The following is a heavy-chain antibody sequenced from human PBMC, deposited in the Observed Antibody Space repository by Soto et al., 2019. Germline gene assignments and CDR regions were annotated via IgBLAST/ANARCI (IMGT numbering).Heavy chain of an antibody. J-gene: IGHJ4*02. CDR3: AKDPSDSSSSDY. CDR2: ISYDGSNK. D-gene: IGHD6-6*01. Sequence: QVQLVESGGGVVQPGRSLRLSCAASGFTFSSYGMHWVRQAPGKGLEWVAVISYDGSNKYYADSVKGRFTISRDNSKNTLYLQMNSLRAEDTAVYYCAKDPSDSSSSDYWGQGTLVTVSS. V-gene: IGHV3-30*18. CDR1: GFTFSSYG.